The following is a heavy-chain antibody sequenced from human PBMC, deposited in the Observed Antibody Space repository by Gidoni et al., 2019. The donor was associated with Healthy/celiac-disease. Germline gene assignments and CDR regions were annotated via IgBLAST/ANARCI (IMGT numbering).Heavy chain of an antibody. V-gene: IGHV1-69*01. CDR1: GGTFSSYS. J-gene: IGHJ3*02. CDR3: ASIRGGGAAAGTPSGAFDI. D-gene: IGHD6-13*01. CDR2: IIPIFGTA. Sequence: QVQLVQSGAEVKKPGSSVKVSCTASGGTFSSYSISWVRQAPGQGLAWMGGIIPIFGTANYEQKFQGRVTITADESTSTAYMELSSLRSEDTAVYYCASIRGGGAAAGTPSGAFDIWGQGTMVTVSS.